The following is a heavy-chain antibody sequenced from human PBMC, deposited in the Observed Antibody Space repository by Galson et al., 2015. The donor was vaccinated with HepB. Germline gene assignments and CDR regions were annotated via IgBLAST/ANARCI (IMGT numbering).Heavy chain of an antibody. J-gene: IGHJ4*02. Sequence: SLRLSCAASGFTFSDYTMYWVRQPPGKGLESVALISYDGNSKYFPDSVKGRFTISRDNSKNSLYLQMNSLRAEDTAVYYCARDTYYYGSGPHDYWGQGTLVTVSS. CDR1: GFTFSDYT. V-gene: IGHV3-30-3*01. D-gene: IGHD3-10*01. CDR3: ARDTYYYGSGPHDY. CDR2: ISYDGNSK.